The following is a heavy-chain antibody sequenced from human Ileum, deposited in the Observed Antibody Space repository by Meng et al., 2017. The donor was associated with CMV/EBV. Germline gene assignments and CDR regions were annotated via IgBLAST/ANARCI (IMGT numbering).Heavy chain of an antibody. CDR2: INSGGSTT. CDR3: ASRHYYDSSGYYY. V-gene: IGHV3-74*01. CDR1: AFTFSSYW. D-gene: IGHD3-22*01. J-gene: IGHJ4*02. Sequence: GESLKISCTASAFTFSSYWMHWVRQAPGKGLVWVSRINSGGSTTDYADSVKGRFTISRDNTKNTLYLQMNSLRAEDTAVYYCASRHYYDSSGYYYWGQGTLVTVSS.